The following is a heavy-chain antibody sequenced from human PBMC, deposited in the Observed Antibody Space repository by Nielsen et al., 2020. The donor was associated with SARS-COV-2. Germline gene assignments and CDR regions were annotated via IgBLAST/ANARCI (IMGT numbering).Heavy chain of an antibody. CDR3: ARVNSYYYGMDV. V-gene: IGHV5-10-1*01. Sequence: GSLSLSCKGSGYSFTSYWISWVRQMPGKGLEWMGRIDPSDSYTNYSPSFQGHVTISADKSISTAYLQWSSLKASDTAMYYCARVNSYYYGMDVWGQGTTVTVSS. CDR1: GYSFTSYW. J-gene: IGHJ6*02. CDR2: IDPSDSYT.